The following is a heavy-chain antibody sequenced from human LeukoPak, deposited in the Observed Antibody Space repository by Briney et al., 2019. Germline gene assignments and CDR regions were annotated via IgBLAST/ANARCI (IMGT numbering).Heavy chain of an antibody. CDR1: GFTFTSSA. Sequence: SVKASCKASGFTFTSSAVQWVRQARGQRLEWIGWIVVGSGNTNYAQKFQERVTITRDMSTSTACMELSSLRSEDTAVYYCAADPGELPSEAFDYWGQGTLVTVSS. D-gene: IGHD1-26*01. CDR2: IVVGSGNT. V-gene: IGHV1-58*01. CDR3: AADPGELPSEAFDY. J-gene: IGHJ4*02.